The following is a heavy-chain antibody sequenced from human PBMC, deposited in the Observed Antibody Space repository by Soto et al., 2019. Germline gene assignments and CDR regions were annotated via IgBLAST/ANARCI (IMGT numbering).Heavy chain of an antibody. CDR3: ARDHLIPPAHDFFYGSDV. CDR2: TYYRSKWYN. V-gene: IGHV6-1*01. CDR1: GDSVSSNSAA. D-gene: IGHD2-2*02. J-gene: IGHJ6*02. Sequence: PSQTLSLTCAISGDSVSSNSAAWNWIRQSPSRGLEWLGRTYYRSKWYNDYAVSVKSRKTIIPDTSKNQFSLRLNSVTPEDTAVYYCARDHLIPPAHDFFYGSDVWGRGATVTVSS.